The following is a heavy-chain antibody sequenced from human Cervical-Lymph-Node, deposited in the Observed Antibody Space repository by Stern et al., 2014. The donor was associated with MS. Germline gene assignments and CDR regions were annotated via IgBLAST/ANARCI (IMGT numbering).Heavy chain of an antibody. J-gene: IGHJ4*02. V-gene: IGHV3-9*01. CDR1: GFTVNDYS. CDR3: TKTTVTTRPFEY. D-gene: IGHD4-17*01. CDR2: ISWDGGST. Sequence: VQLVQSGGGLVQPGRTLRLSCAASGFTVNDYSMHWVRQPPGKGLEWVSGISWDGGSTEYAASVKGRFAISRDNARNSLFLHMNSLRPEDTAFYYCTKTTVTTRPFEYWGQGILVTVSS.